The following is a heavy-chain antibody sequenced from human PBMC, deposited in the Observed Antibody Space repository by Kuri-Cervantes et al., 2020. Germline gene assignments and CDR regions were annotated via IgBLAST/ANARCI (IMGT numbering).Heavy chain of an antibody. CDR2: IYESGSN. Sequence: SETLSLTCTVSGYSISSGYYWGWIRQTPEKGLEWIGSIYESGSNYYTPSLESRVTLSVDTSKNQISLRLTSVTAADTAVYYCASTLPYSSSYMLSAWGQGTLVTVSS. CDR1: GYSISSGYY. CDR3: ASTLPYSSSYMLSA. J-gene: IGHJ1*01. D-gene: IGHD6-13*01. V-gene: IGHV4-38-2*02.